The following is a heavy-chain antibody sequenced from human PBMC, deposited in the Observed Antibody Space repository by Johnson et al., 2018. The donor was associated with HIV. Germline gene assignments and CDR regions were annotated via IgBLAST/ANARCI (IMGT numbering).Heavy chain of an antibody. V-gene: IGHV3-30*04. J-gene: IGHJ3*02. Sequence: QVQLVESGGGVVQPGRSLRLSCAASGFTFSSYAMHWVRQAPCKGLEWVAVISYDGSNKYYADSVKGRFTISRDNSKNTLYLQMNSLRAEDTAVYYCARGGGYSIAAPSDAFDIWGQGTMVTVSS. CDR1: GFTFSSYA. CDR2: ISYDGSNK. CDR3: ARGGGYSIAAPSDAFDI. D-gene: IGHD6-6*01.